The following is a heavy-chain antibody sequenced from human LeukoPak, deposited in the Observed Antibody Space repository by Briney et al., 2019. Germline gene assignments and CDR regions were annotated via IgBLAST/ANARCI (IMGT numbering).Heavy chain of an antibody. CDR3: AREIAAAGHEGYFDY. CDR2: IYHSGST. D-gene: IGHD6-13*01. V-gene: IGHV4-4*02. Sequence: PSGTLSLTCAVSGGSISSSNWWSWVRQPPGKGLEWIGEIYHSGSTNYNPSLRSRVTISVDKSKNQFSLKLSSVTAADTAVYYCAREIAAAGHEGYFDYWGQGTLVTVSS. J-gene: IGHJ4*02. CDR1: GGSISSSNW.